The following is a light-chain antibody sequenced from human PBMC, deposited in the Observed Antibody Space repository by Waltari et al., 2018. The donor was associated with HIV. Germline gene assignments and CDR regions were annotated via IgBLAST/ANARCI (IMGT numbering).Light chain of an antibody. CDR1: HPLGYW. CDR3: QQANSFPWT. CDR2: ATS. J-gene: IGKJ1*01. Sequence: DIQMTQFPSFVSASVGDRVIISCRASHPLGYWLTLYQQKPGKAPELLIYATSHLGSRVPSRFSGSGSGTNFTLTINSLQTEDFATYFCQQANSFPWTFGQGTKLELK. V-gene: IGKV1-12*01.